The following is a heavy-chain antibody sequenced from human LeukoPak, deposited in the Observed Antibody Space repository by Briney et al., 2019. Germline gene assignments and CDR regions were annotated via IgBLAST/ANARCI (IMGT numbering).Heavy chain of an antibody. CDR3: AKTKRDCSSTICRTHFDY. V-gene: IGHV3-23*01. Sequence: GGSLRLSCAASGFTFNSYAMSWVRQAPGKGLEWVSVISGSGGSTDYADSVKGHFTISRDNSLNTLYFQMNSLRAEDTAVYYCAKTKRDCSSTICRTHFDYWGQGTLVTVSS. CDR2: ISGSGGST. J-gene: IGHJ4*02. CDR1: GFTFNSYA. D-gene: IGHD2-2*01.